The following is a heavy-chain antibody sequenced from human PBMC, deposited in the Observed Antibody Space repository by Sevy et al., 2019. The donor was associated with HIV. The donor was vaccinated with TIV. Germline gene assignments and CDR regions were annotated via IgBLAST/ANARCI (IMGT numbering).Heavy chain of an antibody. CDR1: GFTFDDYA. V-gene: IGHV3-9*01. D-gene: IGHD3-10*01. J-gene: IGHJ4*02. Sequence: SLKISCAASGFTFDDYAMHWVRQAPGKGLEWVSGISWNSGSIGYADSVKGRFTISRDNAKNSLYLQMNSLRAEDTALYYCAKDISWDYGSGSYSFFSYYFDYWGQGTLVTVSS. CDR2: ISWNSGSI. CDR3: AKDISWDYGSGSYSFFSYYFDY.